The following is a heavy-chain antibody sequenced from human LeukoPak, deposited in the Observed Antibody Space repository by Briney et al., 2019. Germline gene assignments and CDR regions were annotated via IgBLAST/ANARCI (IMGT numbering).Heavy chain of an antibody. CDR1: GGTFSSYA. Sequence: SCKASGGTFSSYAMSWVRQAPGKGLEWVSAISGSGGSTYYADSVKGRFTISRDNSKNTLYLQMNSLRAEDTAVYYCAKGLDQYYFDYWGQGTLVTVSS. CDR3: AKGLDQYYFDY. V-gene: IGHV3-23*01. D-gene: IGHD2-2*01. CDR2: ISGSGGST. J-gene: IGHJ4*02.